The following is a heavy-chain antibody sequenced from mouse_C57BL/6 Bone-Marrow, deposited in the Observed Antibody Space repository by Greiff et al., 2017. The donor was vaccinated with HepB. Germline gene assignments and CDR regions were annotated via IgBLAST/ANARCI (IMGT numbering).Heavy chain of an antibody. V-gene: IGHV14-2*01. Sequence: VQLKESGAELVKPGASVKLSCTASGFNIKDYYMHWVKQRTEQGLEWIGRIDPEDGETKYAPKFQGKATITADTSSNTAYLQLSSLTSEDTAVYYCAKGDGNPAWFAYWGQGTLVTVSA. D-gene: IGHD2-1*01. CDR2: IDPEDGET. CDR1: GFNIKDYY. CDR3: AKGDGNPAWFAY. J-gene: IGHJ3*01.